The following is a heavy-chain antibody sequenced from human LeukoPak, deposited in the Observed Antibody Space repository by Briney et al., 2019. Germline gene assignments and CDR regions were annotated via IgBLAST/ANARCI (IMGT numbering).Heavy chain of an antibody. CDR1: GCTFTSYY. J-gene: IGHJ4*02. D-gene: IGHD3-22*01. Sequence: GASVKVSCKASGCTFTSYYMHWVRQAPGQGLEWMGIINPSGGSASYAQKFQGRVTMTRDTSTSTVYMELSSLRSEDTAVYYCAREGYYYDSSGPIDYWGQGTLVTVSS. V-gene: IGHV1-46*01. CDR2: INPSGGSA. CDR3: AREGYYYDSSGPIDY.